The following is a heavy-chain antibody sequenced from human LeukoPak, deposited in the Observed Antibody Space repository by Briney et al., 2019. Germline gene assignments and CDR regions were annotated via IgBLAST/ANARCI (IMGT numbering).Heavy chain of an antibody. CDR3: ARDRGNSWKPPDH. CDR2: ISSSGVYT. D-gene: IGHD6-13*01. CDR1: GFTFSDYY. Sequence: GRSLRLSRAASGFTFSDYYMTWIRQDPGKGLEWVSYISSSGVYTNYADSVKGRFTISRDDAKNSLYLQMNSLRAEDTAVYYCARDRGNSWKPPDHWGQGTLVTVSS. J-gene: IGHJ5*02. V-gene: IGHV3-11*05.